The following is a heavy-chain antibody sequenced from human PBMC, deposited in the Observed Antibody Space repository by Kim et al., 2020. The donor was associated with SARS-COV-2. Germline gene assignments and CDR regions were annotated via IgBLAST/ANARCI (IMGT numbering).Heavy chain of an antibody. J-gene: IGHJ4*01. Sequence: GGSLRLSCAASGFTFSSYAMHWVRQAPGKGLEWVTFLSYDGSDKLYADSVRGRFTVSRDNSKNTLYLQMNSLRTEDTAIYYCEREGGTVAGTSVFDYWG. CDR2: LSYDGSDK. CDR3: EREGGTVAGTSVFDY. V-gene: IGHV3-30*04. D-gene: IGHD1-7*01. CDR1: GFTFSSYA.